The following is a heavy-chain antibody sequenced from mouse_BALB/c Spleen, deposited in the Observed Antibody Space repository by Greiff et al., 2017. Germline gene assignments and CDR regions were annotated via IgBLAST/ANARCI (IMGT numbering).Heavy chain of an antibody. CDR1: GFTFSSFG. Sequence: DVQLVESGGGLVQPGGSRKLSCAASGFTFSSFGMHWVRQAPEKGLEWVAYISSGSSTIYYADTVKGRFTISRDNPKNTLFLQMTSLRSEDTAMYYCARDHYFDYWGQGTTLTVSS. J-gene: IGHJ2*01. V-gene: IGHV5-17*02. CDR2: ISSGSSTI. CDR3: ARDHYFDY.